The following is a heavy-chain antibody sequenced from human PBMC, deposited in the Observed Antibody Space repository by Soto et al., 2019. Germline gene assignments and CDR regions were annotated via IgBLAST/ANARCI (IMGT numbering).Heavy chain of an antibody. V-gene: IGHV1-2*02. CDR1: GYTFTGHY. CDR2: IGPESGAT. J-gene: IGHJ4*02. CDR3: GRGRSGQIVVFH. D-gene: IGHD5-12*01. Sequence: SVKVSCKASGYTFTGHYIHLVRQAPEQGPEWMGEIGPESGATRYAQRFQGRVTMTRDMSITTVYMELNNLRPDDTAVYYCGRGRSGQIVVFHWGQGTPVTVCS.